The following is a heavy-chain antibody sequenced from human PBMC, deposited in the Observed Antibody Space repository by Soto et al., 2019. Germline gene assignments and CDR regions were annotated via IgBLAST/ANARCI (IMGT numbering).Heavy chain of an antibody. CDR2: ISSSSSYI. Sequence: NPGGSLRLSYAASGFTFSSYSMNWVRQAPGKGLEWVSSISSSSSYIYYADSVKGRFTISRDNAKNSLYLQMNSLRAEDTAVYYCARDLWIDYSNPFDYWGQGTLVTVSS. V-gene: IGHV3-21*01. CDR3: ARDLWIDYSNPFDY. J-gene: IGHJ4*02. D-gene: IGHD4-4*01. CDR1: GFTFSSYS.